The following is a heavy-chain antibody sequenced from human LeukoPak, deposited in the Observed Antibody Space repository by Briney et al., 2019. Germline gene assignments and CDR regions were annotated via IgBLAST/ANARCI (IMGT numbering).Heavy chain of an antibody. CDR3: ARDWGTSYYFDY. D-gene: IGHD3-16*01. CDR2: INPNSGGT. V-gene: IGHV1-2*02. CDR1: GCTFTGYY. J-gene: IGHJ4*02. Sequence: ASVKVSCKASGCTFTGYYMHWVRQAPGQGLEWMGWINPNSGGTNYAQKFQGRVTMTRDTSISTAYMELSRLRSDDTAVYYCARDWGTSYYFDYWGQGTLVTVSS.